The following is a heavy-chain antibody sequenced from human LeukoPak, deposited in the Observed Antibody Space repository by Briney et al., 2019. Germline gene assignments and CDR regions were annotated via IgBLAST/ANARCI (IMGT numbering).Heavy chain of an antibody. CDR1: GFTSSSYA. D-gene: IGHD1-26*01. CDR2: ISYDGSNK. CDR3: ARDHQPQWELLGY. J-gene: IGHJ4*02. Sequence: GRSLRLSCAASGFTSSSYAMHWVRQAPGKGLEWVAVISYDGSNKYYADSVKGRFTISRDNSKNTLYLQMNSLRAEDTAVYYCARDHQPQWELLGYWGQGTLVTVSS. V-gene: IGHV3-30-3*01.